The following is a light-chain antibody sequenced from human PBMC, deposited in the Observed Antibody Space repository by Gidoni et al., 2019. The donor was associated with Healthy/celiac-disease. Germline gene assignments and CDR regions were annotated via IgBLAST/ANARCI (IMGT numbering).Light chain of an antibody. Sequence: SAVPQPASVSGSLVQPITIPCTGTSSGVGGYNYVPWYQQNPGKAPKLMIYEVSNRPSGVSNRFSGSKSGNTASLTISGLQAEDEADYYCSSYTSSSTLEGFVVFGGGTKLTVL. V-gene: IGLV2-14*01. CDR1: SSGVGGYNY. J-gene: IGLJ2*01. CDR2: EVS. CDR3: SSYTSSSTLEGFVV.